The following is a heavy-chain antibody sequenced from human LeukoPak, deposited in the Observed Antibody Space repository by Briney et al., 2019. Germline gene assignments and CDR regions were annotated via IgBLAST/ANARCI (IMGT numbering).Heavy chain of an antibody. CDR3: AGRVTGYSSGYVY. V-gene: IGHV3-23*01. Sequence: GGSLRLSCAASGFTFTSYSMSWVRQAPEKGLDWVSVISGSAHKIRYADSVKGRFTISRDNSENIVYLQMNNLRAEDTAVYYCAGRVTGYSSGYVYWGQGTLVTVSS. J-gene: IGHJ4*02. CDR1: GFTFTSYS. CDR2: ISGSAHKI. D-gene: IGHD5-18*01.